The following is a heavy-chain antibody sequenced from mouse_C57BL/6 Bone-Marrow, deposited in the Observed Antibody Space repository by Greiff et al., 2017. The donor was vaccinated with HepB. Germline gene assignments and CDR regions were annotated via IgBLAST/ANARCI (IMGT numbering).Heavy chain of an antibody. Sequence: EVHLVESGPGLVKPSQSLSLTCSVTGYSITSGYYWNWIRQFPGNKLEWMGYISYDGSNNYNPSPKNRISITRDTSKNQFFLKLNSVTTEDTATYYCARDGVLRWRYFDVWGTGTTVTVSS. CDR1: GYSITSGYY. J-gene: IGHJ1*03. CDR3: ARDGVLRWRYFDV. CDR2: ISYDGSN. D-gene: IGHD1-1*01. V-gene: IGHV3-6*01.